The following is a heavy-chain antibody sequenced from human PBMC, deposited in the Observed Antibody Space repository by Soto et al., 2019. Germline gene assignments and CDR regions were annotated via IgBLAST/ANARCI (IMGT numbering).Heavy chain of an antibody. J-gene: IGHJ4*02. CDR2: IFYSGST. D-gene: IGHD7-27*01. Sequence: ASETLSLTCAVSGTSFGTYYWSWIRQPPGKGLEWIGYIFYSGSTNYTPSLKSRVTISVDTPKNQFSLKLSSVTAADTAVYYCAKNWNWGSLVHWGQGTLVTVSS. CDR1: GTSFGTYY. CDR3: AKNWNWGSLVH. V-gene: IGHV4-59*08.